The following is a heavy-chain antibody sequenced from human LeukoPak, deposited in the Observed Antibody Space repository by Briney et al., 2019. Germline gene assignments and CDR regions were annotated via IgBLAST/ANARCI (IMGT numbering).Heavy chain of an antibody. D-gene: IGHD6-6*01. CDR2: ISGSGGNT. J-gene: IGHJ4*02. CDR3: ARESDSSSTWNFDY. Sequence: GGSLRLSCAASGFTFSSYAMSWVRQAPGKGLEWVSAISGSGGNTYYADSVKGRFTISRDNSKNTLYLQMNSLRAEDTAVYYCARESDSSSTWNFDYWGQGTLVTVSS. V-gene: IGHV3-23*01. CDR1: GFTFSSYA.